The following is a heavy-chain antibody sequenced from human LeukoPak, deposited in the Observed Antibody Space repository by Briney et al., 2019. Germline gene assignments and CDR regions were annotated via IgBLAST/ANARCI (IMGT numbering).Heavy chain of an antibody. V-gene: IGHV3-74*01. D-gene: IGHD6-19*01. CDR2: INSDGSSP. J-gene: IGHJ6*02. Sequence: GGSLRLSCAASGFTFSTYWMHWVRQAPGKGLVWVSCINSDGSSPSYADSVKGRFTISRNNAKNTVYLQMNSLRAEDTAVYYCARWGSSGWYPMDVWGQGTTVTVSS. CDR1: GFTFSTYW. CDR3: ARWGSSGWYPMDV.